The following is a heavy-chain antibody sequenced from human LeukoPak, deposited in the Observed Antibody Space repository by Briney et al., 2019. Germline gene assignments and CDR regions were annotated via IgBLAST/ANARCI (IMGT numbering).Heavy chain of an antibody. J-gene: IGHJ4*02. D-gene: IGHD5-24*01. Sequence: GASAKVSCKASGYTFTSYGISWVRQAPGQGLEWMGWISAYNGNTNYAQKLQGRVTMTTDTSTSTAYMELRSLRSDDTAVYYCARGAPTRWLQSHFDYWGQGTLVTVSS. CDR2: ISAYNGNT. CDR1: GYTFTSYG. V-gene: IGHV1-18*01. CDR3: ARGAPTRWLQSHFDY.